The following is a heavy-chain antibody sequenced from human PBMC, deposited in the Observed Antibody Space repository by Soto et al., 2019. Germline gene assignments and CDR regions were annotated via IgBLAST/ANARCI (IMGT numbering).Heavy chain of an antibody. D-gene: IGHD3-22*01. CDR2: ISGSGGST. Sequence: EVQLLESGGGLVQPGGSLRLSCAASGFTFSSYAMSWVRQAPGKGLEWVSAISGSGGSTYYADSVKGRFTISRDNSKNTLYLQMNRLRAEDTDVYYGATAGWGMIVVVFWGQGTLVTVSS. CDR1: GFTFSSYA. J-gene: IGHJ4*02. CDR3: ATAGWGMIVVVF. V-gene: IGHV3-23*01.